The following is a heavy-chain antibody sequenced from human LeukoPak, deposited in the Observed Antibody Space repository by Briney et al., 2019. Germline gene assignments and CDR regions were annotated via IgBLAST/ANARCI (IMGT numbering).Heavy chain of an antibody. CDR3: ARGYYDFWSAYYTYYAFDI. V-gene: IGHV1-69*13. D-gene: IGHD3-3*01. CDR1: GGTFSSYA. J-gene: IGHJ3*02. CDR2: IIPIVGTA. Sequence: SVKVSCKASGGTFSSYAISWVRQAPGHGREWRGGIIPIVGTANYAQKFQARVTITADESTSTAYMELSSLRSEDTAVYYCARGYYDFWSAYYTYYAFDIWGQGTMVTVSS.